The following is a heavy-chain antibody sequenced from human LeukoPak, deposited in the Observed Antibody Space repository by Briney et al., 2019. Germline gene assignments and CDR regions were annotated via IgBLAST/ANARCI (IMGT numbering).Heavy chain of an antibody. Sequence: PSETLSLTCTVSGGSISSYYWSWIRQPPGKGLEWIGYIYYSGSTNYNPSLKSRVTISVDTSKNQFSLKLSSVTAADTAVYYCARDLHGYSYGYFYSDSPWESAPHEGNAFDIWGQGTMVTVSS. CDR2: IYYSGST. J-gene: IGHJ3*02. CDR3: ARDLHGYSYGYFYSDSPWESAPHEGNAFDI. V-gene: IGHV4-59*01. CDR1: GGSISSYY. D-gene: IGHD5-18*01.